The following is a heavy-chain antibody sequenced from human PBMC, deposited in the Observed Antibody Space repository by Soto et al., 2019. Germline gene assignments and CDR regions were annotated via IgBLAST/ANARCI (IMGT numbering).Heavy chain of an antibody. CDR1: GYTFTNYG. D-gene: IGHD3-10*01. CDR3: PNWFDP. V-gene: IGHV1-18*01. CDR2: ISGYNGNT. J-gene: IGHJ5*02. Sequence: ASVKVSCKASGYTFTNYGFSWVRQAPGQGLEWMGWISGYNGNTNYAERLQGRVTMTTDTSTSTAYMDPVDTATYYCVSGSFPNWFDPWGQGTQVTVSS.